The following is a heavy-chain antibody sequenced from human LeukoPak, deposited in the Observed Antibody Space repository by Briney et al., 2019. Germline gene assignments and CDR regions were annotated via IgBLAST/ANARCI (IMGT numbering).Heavy chain of an antibody. V-gene: IGHV5-51*01. CDR1: GYSFTSYW. CDR3: ARQFPGIAAPGAFDY. CDR2: IYPGDSDT. J-gene: IGHJ4*02. D-gene: IGHD6-13*01. Sequence: GESLKISCKGSGYSFTSYWIGWVRQMPGKGLEWMGIIYPGDSDTRYSPSFQGQVTISADKSISTAYLQWSSLKASDTAMYYCARQFPGIAAPGAFDYWGQGTLVTVSS.